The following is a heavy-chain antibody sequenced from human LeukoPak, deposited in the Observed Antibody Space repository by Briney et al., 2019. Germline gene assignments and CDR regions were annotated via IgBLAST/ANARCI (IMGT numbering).Heavy chain of an antibody. V-gene: IGHV3-30*04. J-gene: IGHJ6*04. Sequence: GRALRLSCAASGFTFSSYAMHGVRQAPGKELEGVAVISCDGCNKYYADSVEGRFTISRDNSKNTLYLQMISLRAEDTAGNYCARDRRRKRGGYAGPAYYYYGMDAWGKGTTVTVSS. D-gene: IGHD6-25*01. CDR2: ISCDGCNK. CDR1: GFTFSSYA. CDR3: ARDRRRKRGGYAGPAYYYYGMDA.